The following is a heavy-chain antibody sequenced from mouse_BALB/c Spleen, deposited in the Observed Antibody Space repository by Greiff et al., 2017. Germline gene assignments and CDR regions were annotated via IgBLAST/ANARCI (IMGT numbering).Heavy chain of an antibody. CDR2: IDPENGNT. CDR1: GFNIKDYY. V-gene: IGHV14-1*02. CDR3: APTGTGFAY. D-gene: IGHD4-1*01. Sequence: EVQLQQSGAELVRPGALVKLSCKASGFNIKDYYMHWVKQRPEQGLEWIGWIDPENGNTIYDPKFQGKASITADTSSNTAYLQLSSLTSEDTAVYYCAPTGTGFAYWGQGTLVTVSA. J-gene: IGHJ3*01.